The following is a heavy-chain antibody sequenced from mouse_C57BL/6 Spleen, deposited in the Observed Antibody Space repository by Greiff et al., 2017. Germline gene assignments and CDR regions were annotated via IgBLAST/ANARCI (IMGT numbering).Heavy chain of an antibody. Sequence: EVKLVESGGGLVQPGGSLKLSCAASGFTFSDYYMYWVRQTPEKRLEWVAYISNGGGSTYYPVTVKCRFTISRYNAKYTLYLQMSRLKSEDTAMYYCARHRYGSIYAMDYWGQGTSVTVSS. CDR3: ARHRYGSIYAMDY. D-gene: IGHD1-1*01. V-gene: IGHV5-12*01. CDR2: ISNGGGST. J-gene: IGHJ4*01. CDR1: GFTFSDYY.